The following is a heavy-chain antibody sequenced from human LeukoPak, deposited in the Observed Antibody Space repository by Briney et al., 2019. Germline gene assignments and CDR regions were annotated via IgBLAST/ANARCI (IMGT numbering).Heavy chain of an antibody. CDR2: ISDSGDSA. V-gene: IGHV3-23*01. Sequence: GVSLRLSCAASGFIFSNYAMTCVPRAPGKGLEDISSISDSGDSAYYADSVKGRSTLSTDNSRDTLYLHLNSLRAEDTALYYCAKGGLGQASGLDVWGQGTTVIVSS. CDR1: GFIFSNYA. D-gene: IGHD3-10*01. J-gene: IGHJ6*02. CDR3: AKGGLGQASGLDV.